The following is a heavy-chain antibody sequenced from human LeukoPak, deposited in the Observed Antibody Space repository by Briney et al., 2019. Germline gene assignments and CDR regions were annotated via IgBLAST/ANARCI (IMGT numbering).Heavy chain of an antibody. CDR1: GFDFSTSA. J-gene: IGHJ4*02. CDR2: ISYDGSHK. D-gene: IGHD2-15*01. V-gene: IGHV3-30*04. CDR3: AKDQLPHCSSGSCYLMDS. Sequence: GTSLRRSCVASGFDFSTSAIHWVRQAPGKGLESVAVISYDGSHKYLADSVKGRFTVSRYNAKNTVYLQMNSLRLEDTALYYCAKDQLPHCSSGSCYLMDSWGQGTLDTVSS.